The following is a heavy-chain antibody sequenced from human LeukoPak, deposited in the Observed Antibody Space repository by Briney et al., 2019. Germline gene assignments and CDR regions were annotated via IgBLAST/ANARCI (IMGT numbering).Heavy chain of an antibody. J-gene: IGHJ4*02. Sequence: GGSLRPSCAASGFTFSRYAMNWVRQAPGKGLEWVSTISGGGGSTYYADSVKGRFTISRDNSKNTLYLQVNSLRAEDTAVYYCAKGGKWDVTPFDYWGQGTLVTVSS. CDR1: GFTFSRYA. CDR2: ISGGGGST. CDR3: AKGGKWDVTPFDY. D-gene: IGHD1-26*01. V-gene: IGHV3-23*01.